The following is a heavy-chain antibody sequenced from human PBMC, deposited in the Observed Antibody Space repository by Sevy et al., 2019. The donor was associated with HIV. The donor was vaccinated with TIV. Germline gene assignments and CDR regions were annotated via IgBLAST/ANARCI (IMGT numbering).Heavy chain of an antibody. J-gene: IGHJ5*02. CDR3: ARLAVPRISSSGTYYNHSWFDV. V-gene: IGHV4-38-2*01. CDR1: GYSISSGYL. Sequence: SETLSLTCAVSGYSISSGYLWAWIRQPPGRGLEWIGRIYHSGSTYYNSSLTSRVTISVDTSKNQFSLKLSSVTAADTAVYYCARLAVPRISSSGTYYNHSWFDVWGQGILVTVSS. CDR2: IYHSGST. D-gene: IGHD3-10*01.